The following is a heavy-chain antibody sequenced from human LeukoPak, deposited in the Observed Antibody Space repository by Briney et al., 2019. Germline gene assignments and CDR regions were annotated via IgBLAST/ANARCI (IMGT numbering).Heavy chain of an antibody. D-gene: IGHD6-19*01. V-gene: IGHV3-33*01. CDR2: IWHDGSNQ. CDR3: ARDFSSGWVDY. J-gene: IGHJ4*02. Sequence: PGRSLRLSCAPSGFTFSAYGMHWVRQAPGKGLEWVAVIWHDGSNQYYADSVKGRFNISRDNSKNTLYLQVNSLRADDTAVYYCARDFSSGWVDYWGQGTLVTVSS. CDR1: GFTFSAYG.